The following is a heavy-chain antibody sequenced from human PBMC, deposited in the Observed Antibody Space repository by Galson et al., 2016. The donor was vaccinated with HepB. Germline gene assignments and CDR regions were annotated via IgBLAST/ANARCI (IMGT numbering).Heavy chain of an antibody. CDR2: IYHSGTT. J-gene: IGHJ4*02. V-gene: IGHV4-30-4*01. CDR1: GAPITSGDYY. D-gene: IGHD3-22*01. Sequence: TLSLTCTVSGAPITSGDYYWSWIRQPPGKGLEWIGYIYHSGTTYYNPSLKSRVTISVDTSKNQFSLKLISVTAADTAVYYCSRDSLHHYFHSSGYIAHWGQGTLVTVSS. CDR3: SRDSLHHYFHSSGYIAH.